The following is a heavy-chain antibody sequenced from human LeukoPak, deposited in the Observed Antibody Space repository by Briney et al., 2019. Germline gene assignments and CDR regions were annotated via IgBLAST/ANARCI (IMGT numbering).Heavy chain of an antibody. D-gene: IGHD1-1*01. CDR2: MSSSDSPI. Sequence: GGSLRLSCAASGFNLNTYTMNWVRQAPGKGLEWVSSMSSSDSPIYYTDSVKGRFTISRDNAKNSLYLQMNSLRASDTAVYYCARELNGAFDPWGQGTLVTVSS. J-gene: IGHJ5*02. V-gene: IGHV3-21*01. CDR1: GFNLNTYT. CDR3: ARELNGAFDP.